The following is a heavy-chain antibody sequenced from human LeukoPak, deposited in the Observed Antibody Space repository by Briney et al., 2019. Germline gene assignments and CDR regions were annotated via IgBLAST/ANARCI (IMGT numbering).Heavy chain of an antibody. CDR3: AKVTWDSISGVDY. CDR1: GFTFSNYG. Sequence: GGSLRLSCAASGFTFSNYGMHWVRQAPGKGLEWVAVISHDGSNKYFADSVKGRFTISRDNSKNTLYLQMNSLRAEDTAPYYCAKVTWDSISGVDYWGQGTLVTVSS. D-gene: IGHD3-3*02. V-gene: IGHV3-30*18. J-gene: IGHJ4*02. CDR2: ISHDGSNK.